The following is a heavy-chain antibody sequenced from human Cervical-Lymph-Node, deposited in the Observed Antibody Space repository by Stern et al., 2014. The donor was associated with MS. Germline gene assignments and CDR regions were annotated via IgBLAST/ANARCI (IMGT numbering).Heavy chain of an antibody. Sequence: VQLVESGPEVMQPGSSVKVSCEASGVTFSNYAIPWVRQAPGQGLEWMGGIVPRFEGTIYVQMLRGRLTITADESASTAYMELRSLRSEDTAVYYCAREHHGGNFASWGQGTLVTVSS. CDR2: IVPRFEGT. J-gene: IGHJ5*02. CDR3: AREHHGGNFAS. CDR1: GVTFSNYA. D-gene: IGHD4-23*01. V-gene: IGHV1-69*01.